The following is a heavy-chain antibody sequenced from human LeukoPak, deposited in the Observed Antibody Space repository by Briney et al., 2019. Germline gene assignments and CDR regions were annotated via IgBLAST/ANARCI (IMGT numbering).Heavy chain of an antibody. CDR3: ARPKPRYCTNGVCPFDY. Sequence: SETLSLTCTVSGGSISSSSYYWGWIRQPPGKGLEWIGNIYYSESTYYNPSLKSRVTISVDTSKNQFSLNLSSVTAADTAVYYCARPKPRYCTNGVCPFDYWGQGTLVTVSS. D-gene: IGHD2-8*01. CDR1: GGSISSSSYY. CDR2: IYYSEST. J-gene: IGHJ4*02. V-gene: IGHV4-39*01.